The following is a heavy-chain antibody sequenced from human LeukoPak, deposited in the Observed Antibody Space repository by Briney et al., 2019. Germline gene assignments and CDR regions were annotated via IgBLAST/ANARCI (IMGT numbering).Heavy chain of an antibody. D-gene: IGHD6-19*01. CDR1: GFTFSSYW. J-gene: IGHJ4*02. V-gene: IGHV4-39*01. Sequence: GSLRLSCAASGFTFSSYWMSWVRRAPGKGLEWIGSIFYSGSTYYNPSLKSRVTISVDTSKRQFSLNLRSVTAADTAVYYCARHAGAGFDYWGQGTLVTVSS. CDR3: ARHAGAGFDY. CDR2: IFYSGST.